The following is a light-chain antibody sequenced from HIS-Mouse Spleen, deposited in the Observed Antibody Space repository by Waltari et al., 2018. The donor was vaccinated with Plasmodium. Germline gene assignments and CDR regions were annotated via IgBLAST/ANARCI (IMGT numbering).Light chain of an antibody. CDR2: DDN. V-gene: IGLV3-21*02. Sequence: SYVLTQPPSVSVAPGQTARITCGGNNIGSKSVHWYQQKPGQAPVLVVYDDNDRPSGIPERFSGSNSGNTATLTISRVEAGDEADYYCQVWDSSSDHPVFGGGTKLTVL. CDR3: QVWDSSSDHPV. CDR1: NIGSKS. J-gene: IGLJ2*01.